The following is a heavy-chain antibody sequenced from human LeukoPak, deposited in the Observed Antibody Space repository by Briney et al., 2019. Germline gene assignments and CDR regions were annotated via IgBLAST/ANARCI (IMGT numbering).Heavy chain of an antibody. J-gene: IGHJ4*02. V-gene: IGHV3-21*01. D-gene: IGHD6-13*01. CDR3: ARYIAAAGLDY. CDR1: GFTFSSYS. CDR2: ISSSSSYI. Sequence: GGSLRLSCAASGFTFSSYSMNWVRQAPGKGLEWVSSISSSSSYIYHADSVKGRFTISRDNAKNSLYLQMNSLRAEDTVVYYCARYIAAAGLDYWGQGTLVTVSS.